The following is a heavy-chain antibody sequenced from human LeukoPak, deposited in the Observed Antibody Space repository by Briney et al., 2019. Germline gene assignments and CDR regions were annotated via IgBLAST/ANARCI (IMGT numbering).Heavy chain of an antibody. V-gene: IGHV3-21*01. Sequence: GGSLRLSCAASGVTFSSYSMNWVRQAPGKGLEWVSSISSSSSYIYYADSVKGRFTISRDNAKNSLYLQMNSLRAEDTAVYYCARDSVTTGTARRFDYWGQGTLVTVSS. CDR3: ARDSVTTGTARRFDY. J-gene: IGHJ4*02. CDR2: ISSSSSYI. D-gene: IGHD5-18*01. CDR1: GVTFSSYS.